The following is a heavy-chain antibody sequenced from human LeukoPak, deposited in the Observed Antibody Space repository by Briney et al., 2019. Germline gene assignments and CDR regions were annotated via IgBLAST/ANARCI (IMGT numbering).Heavy chain of an antibody. CDR2: INHSGST. V-gene: IGHV4-34*01. Sequence: SETLSLTCAVYGGSFSGYYWSWIRQSPGKGLEWIGEINHSGSTNYNPSLKSRVTISVDTSKNQFSLKLSSVTAADTAVYYCARDKHYYDSSGYFWRYYFDYWGQGTLVTVSS. D-gene: IGHD3-22*01. J-gene: IGHJ4*02. CDR3: ARDKHYYDSSGYFWRYYFDY. CDR1: GGSFSGYY.